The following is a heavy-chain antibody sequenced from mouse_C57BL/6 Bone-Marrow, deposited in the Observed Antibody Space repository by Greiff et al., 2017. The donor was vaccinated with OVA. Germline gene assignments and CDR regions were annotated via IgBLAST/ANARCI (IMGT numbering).Heavy chain of an antibody. CDR2: IYPGSGNT. CDR3: ARTYITTVVATDYFDY. V-gene: IGHV1-76*01. D-gene: IGHD1-1*01. J-gene: IGHJ2*01. CDR1: GYTFTDYY. Sequence: QVQLQQSGAELVRPGASVKLSCKASGYTFTDYYINWVKQRPGQGLEWIARIYPGSGNTYYNEKFKGKATLTAEKSSSTAYMQLSSLTSEDSAVYFCARTYITTVVATDYFDYWGQGTTLTVSS.